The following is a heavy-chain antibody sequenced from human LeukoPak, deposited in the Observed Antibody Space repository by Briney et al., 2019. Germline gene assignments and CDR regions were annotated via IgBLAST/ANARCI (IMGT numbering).Heavy chain of an antibody. CDR1: GFTFSSYW. Sequence: GGSLRLSCVASGFTFSSYWMSWVRQAPGKGLEWVANIKQDGSEKYYVDSVKGRFTISRDNAKNSLYLQMNSLRVEDTAVYSCVRTFGYCSSTSCYVFDYWGQGTLVTVSS. CDR2: IKQDGSEK. J-gene: IGHJ4*02. D-gene: IGHD2-2*01. V-gene: IGHV3-7*04. CDR3: VRTFGYCSSTSCYVFDY.